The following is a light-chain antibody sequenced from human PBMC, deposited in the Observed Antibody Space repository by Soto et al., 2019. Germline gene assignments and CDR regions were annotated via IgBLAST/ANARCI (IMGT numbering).Light chain of an antibody. CDR1: KLGDKY. CDR3: QAWDSSTYV. V-gene: IGLV3-1*01. J-gene: IGLJ1*01. CDR2: QDS. Sequence: SYELTQPPSVSVSPGQTASITCSGAKLGDKYACWYQQKPGQSPVLVIYQDSKRPSGIPERFSGSNSGNTATLTISGTQAMDEADYYCQAWDSSTYVFGTGPKVTVL.